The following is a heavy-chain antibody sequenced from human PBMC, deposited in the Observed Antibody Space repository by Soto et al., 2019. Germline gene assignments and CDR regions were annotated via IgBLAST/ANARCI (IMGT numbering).Heavy chain of an antibody. J-gene: IGHJ5*02. Sequence: PGGSLRLSCAASGFTFSSYAMSWVRQAPGKGLECVSAISGSGGSTYYADSVKGRFTISRDNSKNTLYLQMNSLRAEDTAVYYCAKSPVGLREPNWFDPWGQGTLVTVYS. D-gene: IGHD1-26*01. CDR3: AKSPVGLREPNWFDP. CDR1: GFTFSSYA. V-gene: IGHV3-23*01. CDR2: ISGSGGST.